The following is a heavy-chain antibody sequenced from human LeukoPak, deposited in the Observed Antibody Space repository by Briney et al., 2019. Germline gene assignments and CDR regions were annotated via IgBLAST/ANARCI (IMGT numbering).Heavy chain of an antibody. V-gene: IGHV3-74*01. CDR1: RFTFSTIW. CDR3: TRDSPTSPKEWSVVVAAFDI. Sequence: PAGSLRLSCAASRFTFSTIWMDWDRHAPGKGRVWVSRTISDGRSRSHAASVKRRFTSTRDNAKNTLYLQTNSLRAEDTAVYYCTRDSPTSPKEWSVVVAAFDIWGQGTMVTVSS. D-gene: IGHD2-15*01. J-gene: IGHJ3*02. CDR2: TISDGRSR.